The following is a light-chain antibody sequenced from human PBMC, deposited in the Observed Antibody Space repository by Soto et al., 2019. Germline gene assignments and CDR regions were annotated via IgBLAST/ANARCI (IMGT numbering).Light chain of an antibody. CDR3: QQSYSTPSIT. V-gene: IGKV1-39*01. CDR1: QSISSY. J-gene: IGKJ5*01. CDR2: AAS. Sequence: DLQMTQSPSSLSASVGDRVTITCRASQSISSYLNWYQQKPGKAPKLLIYAASSLQSGVPSRFSGSESGTDFTLTISSLPPEDFATYYCQQSYSTPSITFGQGTRLEIK.